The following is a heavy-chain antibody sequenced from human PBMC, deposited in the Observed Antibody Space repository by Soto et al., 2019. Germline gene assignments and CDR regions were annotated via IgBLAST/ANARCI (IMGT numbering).Heavy chain of an antibody. CDR2: IYPGDCYT. J-gene: IGHJ3*02. D-gene: IGHD4-17*01. CDR3: ARLSHGDGDYVADFDI. CDR1: GSSFNSDS. V-gene: IGHV5-51*01. Sequence: ESLNISCTGSGSSFNSDSLAWLCLRPFPGLEWMGIIYPGDCYTNYSPSFQGHVTMSADKSISTASLQWSSLKASDTAVYYCARLSHGDGDYVADFDIWGQGTMVTVSS.